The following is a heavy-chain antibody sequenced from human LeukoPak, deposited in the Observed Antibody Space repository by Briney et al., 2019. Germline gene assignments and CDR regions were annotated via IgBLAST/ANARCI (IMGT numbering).Heavy chain of an antibody. V-gene: IGHV4-4*07. Sequence: SETLSLTCTVSGGSISSYYWSWIRQPAGRGLEWIGRIYTSGSTNYNASLKSRVTISVDTSKNQFSLKLSSVTAADTAVYYCAREIRAYYYDSSGYDPPNWFDPWGQGTLVTVSS. J-gene: IGHJ5*02. CDR2: IYTSGST. D-gene: IGHD3-22*01. CDR1: GGSISSYY. CDR3: AREIRAYYYDSSGYDPPNWFDP.